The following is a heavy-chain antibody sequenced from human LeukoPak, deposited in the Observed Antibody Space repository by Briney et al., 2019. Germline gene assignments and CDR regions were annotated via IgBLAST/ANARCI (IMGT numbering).Heavy chain of an antibody. J-gene: IGHJ4*02. CDR1: GYSISSGYY. V-gene: IGHV4-38-2*01. Sequence: SETLSLTCAVSGYSISSGYYWGWIRQPPGKGLEWIGSIYHSGSTYYNPSLKSRVTISVDTSKNQFSLKLSSVTAADTAVYYCARRGSDSSWYVDYWGQGTLVTVSS. D-gene: IGHD6-13*01. CDR2: IYHSGST. CDR3: ARRGSDSSWYVDY.